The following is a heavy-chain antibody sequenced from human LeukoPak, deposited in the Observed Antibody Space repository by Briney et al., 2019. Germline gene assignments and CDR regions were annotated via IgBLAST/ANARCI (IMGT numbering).Heavy chain of an antibody. CDR3: AKDDRWLQFCC. CDR2: IPSGHTT. V-gene: IGHV3-53*01. Sequence: QAGGSLRLSCAASGFSVTSNYMSWVRQAPGKGLEWVSGIIPSGHTTYYADSVRGRFTISRDNSRNTVYLQMNSLRAEDTAVYYCAKDDRWLQFCCWGQGTLVTVSA. D-gene: IGHD5-24*01. CDR1: GFSVTSNY. J-gene: IGHJ4*02.